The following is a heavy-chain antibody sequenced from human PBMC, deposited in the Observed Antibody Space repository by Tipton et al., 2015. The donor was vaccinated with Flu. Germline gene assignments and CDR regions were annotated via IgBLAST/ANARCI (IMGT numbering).Heavy chain of an antibody. CDR3: AKGIAAQGYYGMDV. CDR1: GFTFDDYA. J-gene: IGHJ6*02. Sequence: SLRLSCAASGFTFDDYAMHWVRQAPGKGLEWVSGISWNSGSIGYADSVKGRFTISRDNAKNSLYLQMNSLRVEDTALYYCAKGIAAQGYYGMDVWGQGTTVTVSS. D-gene: IGHD6-6*01. CDR2: ISWNSGSI. V-gene: IGHV3-9*01.